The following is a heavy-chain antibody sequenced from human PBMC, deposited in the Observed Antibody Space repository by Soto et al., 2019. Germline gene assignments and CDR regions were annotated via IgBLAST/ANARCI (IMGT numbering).Heavy chain of an antibody. CDR1: GGSFSGYY. Sequence: PSETLSLTCAVYGGSFSGYYWSWIRQPPGKGLEWIGEINHSGSTNYNPSLKSRVTISVDTSKNQFSLKLSSVTAADTAVYYCARGDVVVVAATHNHIFDYWGQGTLVTVSS. CDR3: ARGDVVVVAATHNHIFDY. V-gene: IGHV4-34*01. D-gene: IGHD2-15*01. J-gene: IGHJ4*02. CDR2: INHSGST.